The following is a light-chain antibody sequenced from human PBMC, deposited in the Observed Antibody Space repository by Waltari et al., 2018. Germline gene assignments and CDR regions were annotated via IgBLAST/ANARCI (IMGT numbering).Light chain of an antibody. CDR1: QSVSRT. CDR3: QHYVRLPVT. J-gene: IGKJ1*01. CDR2: GAS. Sequence: EIVLTQSPGTLSLSPGERATLSCRASQSVSRTLACYQQKPGQAPRLLIYGASNRATGIPDRFSGSGSGTDFSLTISRLEPEDFAVYYCQHYVRLPVTFGQGTKVEIK. V-gene: IGKV3-20*01.